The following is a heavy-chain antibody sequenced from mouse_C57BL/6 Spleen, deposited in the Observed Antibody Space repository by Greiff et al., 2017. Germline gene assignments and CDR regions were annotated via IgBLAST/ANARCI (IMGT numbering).Heavy chain of an antibody. V-gene: IGHV7-3*01. Sequence: EVQRVESGGGLVQPGGSLSLSCAASGFTFTDYYMSWVRQPPGKALEWLGFIRNKANGYTTEYSASVKGRFTISRDNSQSILYLQMNDLGAEDSATYYCASDYDGFADWGQGTLVTVSA. CDR3: ASDYDGFAD. CDR2: IRNKANGYTT. D-gene: IGHD2-4*01. J-gene: IGHJ3*01. CDR1: GFTFTDYY.